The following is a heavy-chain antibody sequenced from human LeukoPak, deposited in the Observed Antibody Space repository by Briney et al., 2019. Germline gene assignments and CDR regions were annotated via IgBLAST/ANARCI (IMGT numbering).Heavy chain of an antibody. D-gene: IGHD1-26*01. V-gene: IGHV4-30-2*01. CDR1: GGSISSGGYY. J-gene: IGHJ4*02. CDR3: ARGSGSYYNYFDY. CDR2: IYHSGST. Sequence: SETLSLTCTVSGGSISSGGYYWSWIWQPPGKGLEWIGYIYHSGSTYYNPSLKSRVTISVDRSKNQFSLKLSSVTAADTAVYYCARGSGSYYNYFDYWGQGTLVTVSS.